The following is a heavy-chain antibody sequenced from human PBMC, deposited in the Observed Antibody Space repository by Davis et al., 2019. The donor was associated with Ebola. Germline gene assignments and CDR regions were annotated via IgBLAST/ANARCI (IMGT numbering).Heavy chain of an antibody. D-gene: IGHD6-19*01. V-gene: IGHV3-30*03. Sequence: PGGSLRLSCAASGFTFSSYSMNWVRQAPGKGLEWVAVVSHSEREKFYADSVKGRFTISRDNSENTLYLQMNSLTADDTAVYYCARHGDSSGWLRGDAFVVWGHGTMVTVS. CDR2: VSHSEREK. J-gene: IGHJ3*01. CDR3: ARHGDSSGWLRGDAFVV. CDR1: GFTFSSYS.